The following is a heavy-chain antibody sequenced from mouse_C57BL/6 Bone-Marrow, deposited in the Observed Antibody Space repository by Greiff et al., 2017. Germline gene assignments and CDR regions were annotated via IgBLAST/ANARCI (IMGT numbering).Heavy chain of an antibody. J-gene: IGHJ4*01. CDR2: IWSGGST. CDR1: GFSFTSYG. CDR3: ARKRDYSNYDYAMDY. Sequence: VKLVESGPGLVQPSQSLSITCTVSGFSFTSYGVHWVRQSPGKGLEWLGVIWSGGSTDYNAAFISRLSISKDNSKSQVFFKMNSLQADDTAIYYCARKRDYSNYDYAMDYWGQGTSVTVSS. V-gene: IGHV2-2*01. D-gene: IGHD2-5*01.